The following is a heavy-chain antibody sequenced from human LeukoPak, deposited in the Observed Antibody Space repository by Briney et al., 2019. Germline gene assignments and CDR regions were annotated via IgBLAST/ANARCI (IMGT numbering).Heavy chain of an antibody. V-gene: IGHV1-18*04. J-gene: IGHJ6*03. CDR2: ISAYNGNT. Sequence: ASVKVSCKASGYTFTGYYMHWVRQAPGQGLEWMGWISAYNGNTNYAQKLQGRVTMTTDTSTSTAYMELRSLRSDDTAVYYCARESGGYCSGGSCYDYYYYYYMDVWGKGTTVTVSS. CDR3: ARESGGYCSGGSCYDYYYYYYMDV. CDR1: GYTFTGYY. D-gene: IGHD2-15*01.